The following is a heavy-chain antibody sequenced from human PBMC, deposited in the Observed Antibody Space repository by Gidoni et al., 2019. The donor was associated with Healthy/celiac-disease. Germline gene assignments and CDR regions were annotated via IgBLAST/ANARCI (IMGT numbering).Heavy chain of an antibody. V-gene: IGHV5-51*03. CDR1: EYSFTHYW. CDR3: ARRFRVGATGGGNWFDP. D-gene: IGHD1-26*01. J-gene: IGHJ5*02. Sequence: EVQLVQSGAEAKKPGESLKISCKGSEYSFTHYWIGWVRQMPGKGLEWVGIIYPGDSDTRYSPSFQGQVTISADKSISTAYLQWSSLKASDTAMYSCARRFRVGATGGGNWFDPWGQGTLVTVSS. CDR2: IYPGDSDT.